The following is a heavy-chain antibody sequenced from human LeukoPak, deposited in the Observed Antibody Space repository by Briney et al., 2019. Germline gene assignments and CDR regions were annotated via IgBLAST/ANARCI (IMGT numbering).Heavy chain of an antibody. CDR3: ARVDGSCAGGSCPSRNWFDP. D-gene: IGHD2-15*01. V-gene: IGHV1-18*01. CDR2: ISAYNGNT. J-gene: IGHJ5*02. Sequence: ASVKVSCKASGYTFTSYGISWVRQAPGQGLEWMGWISAYNGNTNYAQKLQGRVTMTTDTSTSTAYMELRSLRSDDTAVYYCARVDGSCAGGSCPSRNWFDPWGQGTLVTVSS. CDR1: GYTFTSYG.